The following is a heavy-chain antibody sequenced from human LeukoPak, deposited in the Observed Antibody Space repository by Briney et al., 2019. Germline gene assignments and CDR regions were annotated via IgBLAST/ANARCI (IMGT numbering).Heavy chain of an antibody. CDR1: GGTFSSYA. J-gene: IGHJ5*02. D-gene: IGHD2-2*01. CDR2: IIPIFGTA. V-gene: IGHV1-69*05. Sequence: ASVKVSCKASGGTFSSYAISWVRQASGQGLEWMGGIIPIFGTANYAQKFQGRVTITTDESTSTAYMELSSLRSEDTAVYYCARDHCSSTSCYLPRLGFDPWGQGTLVTVSS. CDR3: ARDHCSSTSCYLPRLGFDP.